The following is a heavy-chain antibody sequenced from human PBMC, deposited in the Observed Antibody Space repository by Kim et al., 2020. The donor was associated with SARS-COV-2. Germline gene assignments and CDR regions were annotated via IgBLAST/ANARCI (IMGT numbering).Heavy chain of an antibody. CDR3: TRDDYDILTGYSSDY. CDR2: IRSKAYGGTT. CDR1: GFTFGDYA. V-gene: IGHV3-49*03. D-gene: IGHD3-9*01. Sequence: GGSLRLSCTASGFTFGDYAMSWFRQAPGKGLEWVGFIRSKAYGGTTAYAASVKGRFTISRDDSKHIAYLQMNSLKTEDTAVYYCTRDDYDILTGYSSDYWGQGTLVTVSS. J-gene: IGHJ4*02.